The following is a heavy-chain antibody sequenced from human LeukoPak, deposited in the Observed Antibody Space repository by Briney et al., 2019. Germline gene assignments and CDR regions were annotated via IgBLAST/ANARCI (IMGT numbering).Heavy chain of an antibody. CDR1: GGSISSSYSY. D-gene: IGHD6-13*01. CDR3: ARHLVYSSRLDY. Sequence: SETLSLTCTVSGGSISSSYSYWGWIRQPPGKGLEWIGNIYYSGSTYYNPSLKSRVTISVDTSKNQFSLKLSSVTAADTAVYYCARHLVYSSRLDYWGQGTLVTVSS. CDR2: IYYSGST. J-gene: IGHJ4*02. V-gene: IGHV4-39*01.